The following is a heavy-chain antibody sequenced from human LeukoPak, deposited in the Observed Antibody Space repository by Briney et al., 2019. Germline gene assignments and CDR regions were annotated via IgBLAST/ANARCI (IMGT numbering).Heavy chain of an antibody. D-gene: IGHD1-26*01. CDR3: ARARGGSNSDY. CDR2: INQDGSEK. Sequence: PGGSLRLSCAASGFTFSSYWMRWVRQALGKGLDWVASINQDGSEKYYVDSVKGRFTISRDNAKNSLYLQMNSLRADDTAVYYCARARGGSNSDYWGQGTLVTVSS. V-gene: IGHV3-7*05. CDR1: GFTFSSYW. J-gene: IGHJ4*02.